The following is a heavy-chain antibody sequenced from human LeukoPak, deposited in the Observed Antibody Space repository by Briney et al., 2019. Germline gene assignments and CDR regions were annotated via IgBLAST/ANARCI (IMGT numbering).Heavy chain of an antibody. CDR1: GFSFSIYS. V-gene: IGHV3-21*05. D-gene: IGHD3-22*01. CDR3: ARAMTGYYCDY. CDR2: ICKSSDDI. Sequence: GGSLRLSCVASGFSFSIYSMNWVRQAPGKGLEWVWYICKSSDDIYNADSVRGGFTISRESAKHSLFLQMARLRAEEAAVYYGARAMTGYYCDYWGQGILVTLSS. J-gene: IGHJ4*02.